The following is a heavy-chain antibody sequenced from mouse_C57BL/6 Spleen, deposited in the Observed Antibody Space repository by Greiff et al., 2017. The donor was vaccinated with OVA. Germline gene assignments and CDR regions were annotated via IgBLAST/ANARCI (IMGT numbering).Heavy chain of an antibody. V-gene: IGHV14-2*01. D-gene: IGHD2-3*01. J-gene: IGHJ2*01. Sequence: DVHLVESGAELVKPGASVKLSCTASGFNIKDYYMHWVKQRTEQGLEWIGRIDPEDGEIKYATKFQGKATITADTPSNTAYLQLSSLTSEDTAVDYCARGLLPNYWGQGTTLTVSS. CDR1: GFNIKDYY. CDR3: ARGLLPNY. CDR2: IDPEDGEI.